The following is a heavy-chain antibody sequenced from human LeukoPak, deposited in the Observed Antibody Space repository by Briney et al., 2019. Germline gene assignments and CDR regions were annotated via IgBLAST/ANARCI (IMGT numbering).Heavy chain of an antibody. CDR3: ARESSHGGYCDY. D-gene: IGHD2-21*01. V-gene: IGHV1-18*01. J-gene: IGHJ4*02. CDR2: ISAYNGNA. CDR1: GYTFTSYG. Sequence: GASVTVSCKASGYTFTSYGISWVRQAPGQGLEWMGWISAYNGNANYAQKLQGRVTMTTDTSTSTAYMELRSLRSDDTAVYYCARESSHGGYCDYWGQGTLVTVSS.